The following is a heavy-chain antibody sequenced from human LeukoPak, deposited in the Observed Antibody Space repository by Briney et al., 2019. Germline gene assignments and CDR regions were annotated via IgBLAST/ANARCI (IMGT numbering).Heavy chain of an antibody. Sequence: ASVKVSSKASGYTLTELSMHWVRQAPGHGLGWMGGFGPEDGETIYAQKFQGRVTMTEDTSTDTAYMELSSLRSEDTAVYYCSAADTRGYYFDYWGQGTLVTVSS. CDR1: GYTLTELS. CDR2: FGPEDGET. J-gene: IGHJ4*02. CDR3: SAADTRGYYFDY. V-gene: IGHV1-24*01.